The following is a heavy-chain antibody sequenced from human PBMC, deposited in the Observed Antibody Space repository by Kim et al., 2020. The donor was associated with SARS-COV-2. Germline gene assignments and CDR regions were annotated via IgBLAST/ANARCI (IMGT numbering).Heavy chain of an antibody. CDR3: TSVLAETSAFWDYFDV. D-gene: IGHD3-16*01. Sequence: GGSLRLSCAASGFTFSGSAMHWVRQASGKGLAWVGRIRSKANSYATTYAAPVRGRFSISRDDSKNTPYLQMNNLKTEDTAVYYCTSVLAETSAFWDYFDV. CDR1: GFTFSGSA. J-gene: IGHJ3*01. CDR2: IRSKANSYAT. V-gene: IGHV3-73*01.